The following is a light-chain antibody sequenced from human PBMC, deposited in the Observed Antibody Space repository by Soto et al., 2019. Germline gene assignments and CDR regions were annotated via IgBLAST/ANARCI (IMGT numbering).Light chain of an antibody. Sequence: QSVLTQPASVSGSPGQSITISCTGTSSDVGSYNLVSWYQQHPGKAPKLMIYGVNKRPSGVSNRFSGSKSGNTASLTTSGLQADDEADYYCCTYAGXSTFYVFGTGTKVTVL. V-gene: IGLV2-23*02. CDR2: GVN. CDR1: SSDVGSYNL. CDR3: CTYAGXSTFYV. J-gene: IGLJ1*01.